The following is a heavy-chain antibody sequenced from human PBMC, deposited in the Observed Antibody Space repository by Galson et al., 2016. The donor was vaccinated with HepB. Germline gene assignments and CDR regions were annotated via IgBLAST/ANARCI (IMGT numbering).Heavy chain of an antibody. Sequence: SVKVSCKASGYTFTRYYIHWVRQAPGQGLEWMGVINPSGGSTKDTQKFQGRVTMTRDTSTTTVYMELGSLRSEDTAVYYCARELGGSYYFDYWGQGTLVTVSS. CDR3: ARELGGSYYFDY. CDR2: INPSGGST. J-gene: IGHJ4*02. V-gene: IGHV1-46*01. CDR1: GYTFTRYY. D-gene: IGHD1-26*01.